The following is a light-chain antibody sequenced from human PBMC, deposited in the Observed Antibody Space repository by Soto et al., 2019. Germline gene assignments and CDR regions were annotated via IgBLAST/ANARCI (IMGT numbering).Light chain of an antibody. J-gene: IGKJ2*01. CDR3: QQLNSYPYT. V-gene: IGKV1-9*01. CDR2: AAS. Sequence: DIQLTQSPSFLSPSVGERVTITCRASQDMNRDLAWYHQRPGTAPKLLIYAASILQSGVPSRFSGSGSGTLFTLTITSLQREDLGTYFCQQLNSYPYTFGQGTKL. CDR1: QDMNRD.